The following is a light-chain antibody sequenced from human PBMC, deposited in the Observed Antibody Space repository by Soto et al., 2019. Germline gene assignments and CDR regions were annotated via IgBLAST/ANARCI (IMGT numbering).Light chain of an antibody. J-gene: IGLJ3*02. CDR3: CSSTGGFTGV. CDR2: YVS. CDR1: SSDV. Sequence: QSALTQPRSVSGSPGQSVTISCTGTSSDVVSWYQQHPGKAPKLIIYYVSQRPSGVPDRFSGSKSGNTASLTISGLQAEDEADYYCCSSTGGFTGVFGGGTKFTVL. V-gene: IGLV2-11*01.